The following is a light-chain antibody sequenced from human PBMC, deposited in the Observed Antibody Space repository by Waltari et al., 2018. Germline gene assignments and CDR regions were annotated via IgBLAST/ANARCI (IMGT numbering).Light chain of an antibody. CDR1: QSVLYSSNNKNY. CDR2: WAS. CDR3: QQYYSKPLT. V-gene: IGKV4-1*01. Sequence: IVMTQSPDSLAVSLGERATINCKSSQSVLYSSNNKNYLAWYQQKPGQHPKLLIYWASTRESGVPDRFSGSGSETDFTLTISSLQAEDVAVYYCQQYYSKPLTFGGGTKVEIK. J-gene: IGKJ4*01.